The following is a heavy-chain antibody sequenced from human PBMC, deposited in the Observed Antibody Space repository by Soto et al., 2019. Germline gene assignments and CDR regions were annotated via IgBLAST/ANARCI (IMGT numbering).Heavy chain of an antibody. CDR3: ARFSGGVYNTYYFYYGMDV. CDR1: GYSFTSYG. J-gene: IGHJ6*02. V-gene: IGHV1-18*04. D-gene: IGHD2-15*01. Sequence: ASVKVSCKASGYSFTSYGISWVRQAPGQGLDWMGWITTYNGNTKYAQDLQGRVTMTTDPSTSTAYMELRSLRSDDTAVYYCARFSGGVYNTYYFYYGMDVWGQGTTVTVSS. CDR2: ITTYNGNT.